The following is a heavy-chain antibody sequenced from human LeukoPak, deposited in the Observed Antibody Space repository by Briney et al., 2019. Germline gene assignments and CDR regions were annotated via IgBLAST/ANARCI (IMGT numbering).Heavy chain of an antibody. CDR1: GYNFISYC. Sequence: GASVKVSCKASGYNFISYCMHWVRHAPRQGLELMGIINPNGGSTSYAQKFKDRVTMTRDTSTSTVYMELSSLKSEDTAVYYCAREDVVLVDAVGYSYYGMDAWGQGTTVTVSS. CDR2: INPNGGST. J-gene: IGHJ6*02. D-gene: IGHD2-8*01. V-gene: IGHV1-46*01. CDR3: AREDVVLVDAVGYSYYGMDA.